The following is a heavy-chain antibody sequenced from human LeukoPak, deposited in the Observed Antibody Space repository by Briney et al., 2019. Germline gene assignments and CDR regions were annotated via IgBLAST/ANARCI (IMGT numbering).Heavy chain of an antibody. CDR1: GFTVSNNY. V-gene: IGHV3-53*01. CDR3: ARAVSNDYAAH. Sequence: PGGSLRLSCAASGFTVSNNYMSWVRQAPGKGLEWVSIIYNGGSTYYADSVKGRFTMSRDNSKNTLYLQMNSLRAEDTAGYYCARAVSNDYAAHWGQGTLVTVSS. D-gene: IGHD4-17*01. CDR2: IYNGGST. J-gene: IGHJ4*02.